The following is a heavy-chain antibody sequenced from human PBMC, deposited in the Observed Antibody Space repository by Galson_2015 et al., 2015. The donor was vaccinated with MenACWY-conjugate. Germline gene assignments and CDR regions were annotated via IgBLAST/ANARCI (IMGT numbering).Heavy chain of an antibody. D-gene: IGHD3-16*02. V-gene: IGHV3-7*03. CDR1: GLSFSTYW. CDR2: IKSDGSEK. Sequence: SLRLSCAASGLSFSTYWMHWVRQAPGKGLEWVAIIKSDGSEKYYVDSVKGRFTISRDNAKNSLYLQLNSLRAEDTAVYYCARSYRATDFDYWGQGTLVTVSS. J-gene: IGHJ4*02. CDR3: ARSYRATDFDY.